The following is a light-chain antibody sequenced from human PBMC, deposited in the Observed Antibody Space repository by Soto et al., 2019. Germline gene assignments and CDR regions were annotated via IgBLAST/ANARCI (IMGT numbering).Light chain of an antibody. Sequence: QSALTQPASVSGSPGQSITISCTGTSSDVGSHNLVSWYQQHPGKAPKLMIYEVSKRPSGVSNRFSGSKSGNTASLTISGLQAEDEADYYCCSYAGSSLYVFGTGTKVTVL. V-gene: IGLV2-23*02. J-gene: IGLJ1*01. CDR1: SSDVGSHNL. CDR2: EVS. CDR3: CSYAGSSLYV.